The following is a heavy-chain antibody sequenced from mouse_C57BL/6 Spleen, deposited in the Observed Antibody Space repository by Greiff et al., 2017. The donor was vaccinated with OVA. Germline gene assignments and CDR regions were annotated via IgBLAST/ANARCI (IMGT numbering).Heavy chain of an antibody. J-gene: IGHJ4*01. V-gene: IGHV1-80*01. Sequence: QVQLKESGAELVKPGASVKISCKASGYAFSSYWMNWVKQRPGKGLEWIGQIYPGDGAPNYNGKFKGTATLTADKSSSTAYMQLSSLTSEDSAVYFCARSGTYYDYDYAMDYWGQGTSVTVSS. CDR2: IYPGDGAP. CDR3: ARSGTYYDYDYAMDY. D-gene: IGHD2-4*01. CDR1: GYAFSSYW.